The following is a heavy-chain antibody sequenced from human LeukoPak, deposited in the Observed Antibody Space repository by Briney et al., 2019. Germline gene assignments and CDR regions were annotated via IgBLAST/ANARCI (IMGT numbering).Heavy chain of an antibody. CDR2: ISSSSSYI. V-gene: IGHV3-21*01. J-gene: IGHJ4*02. D-gene: IGHD3-22*01. CDR3: ARAPYDSSGYYTNLYFDY. Sequence: PGGSLRLSCAASGFTFISSWMTWVRQAPGKGLEWVSSISSSSSYIYYAASVKGRFTISRDNAKNSRDLQMNSLRAEDTAVYYCARAPYDSSGYYTNLYFDYWGQGTLVTVSS. CDR1: GFTFISSW.